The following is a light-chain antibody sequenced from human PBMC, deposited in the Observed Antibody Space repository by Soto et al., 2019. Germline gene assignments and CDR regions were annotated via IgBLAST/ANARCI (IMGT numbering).Light chain of an antibody. V-gene: IGKV3-20*01. CDR1: HSVSSSY. CDR2: GAS. J-gene: IGKJ4*01. CDR3: QQYGSSPALT. Sequence: EIVLTQSPGTLSLSPGERATLSCRASHSVSSSYLAWYQQKPGQAPRLLIYGASSRATGIPDRFGGSGSGTDFSLTISRLEPEDFAVYYCQQYGSSPALTFGGGTKVKIK.